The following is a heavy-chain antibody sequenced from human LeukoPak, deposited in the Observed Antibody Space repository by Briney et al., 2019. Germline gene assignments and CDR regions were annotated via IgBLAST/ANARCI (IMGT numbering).Heavy chain of an antibody. D-gene: IGHD4-23*01. V-gene: IGHV4-30-4*01. CDR1: GGSISSGDYY. Sequence: SETLSLTCTVSGGSISSGDYYWSWIRQPPGKGLEWIGYIYYSGSTYYNPSLKSRVTISVDTSKNQFTLKLSSVTAADTAVYYCARDLLNEGNHLDYWGQGTLVTVSS. CDR3: ARDLLNEGNHLDY. CDR2: IYYSGST. J-gene: IGHJ4*02.